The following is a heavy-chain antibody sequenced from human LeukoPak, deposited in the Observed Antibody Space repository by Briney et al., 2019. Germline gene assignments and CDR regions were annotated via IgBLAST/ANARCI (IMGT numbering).Heavy chain of an antibody. Sequence: SETLSLTCTVSGGSISSGDYYWSWIHQPPGKGLEWIGYIDYSGGTYYNPSLKSRVTISVDTSKSHFSLKLNSVTAADTAVYYCARWSIWYLLGFDYWGQGTLVTVSS. D-gene: IGHD6-13*01. J-gene: IGHJ4*02. CDR3: ARWSIWYLLGFDY. CDR1: GGSISSGDYY. CDR2: IDYSGGT. V-gene: IGHV4-30-4*08.